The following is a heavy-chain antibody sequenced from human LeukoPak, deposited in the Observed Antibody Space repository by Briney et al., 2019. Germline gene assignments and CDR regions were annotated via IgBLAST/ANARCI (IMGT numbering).Heavy chain of an antibody. D-gene: IGHD6-19*01. CDR2: IYLYGTT. V-gene: IGHV4-4*02. J-gene: IGHJ5*02. CDR1: AGSISSSNW. CDR3: ARSYPAYSSGWYGFDP. Sequence: SETLSLTCSVSAGSISSSNWWSWVRQSPVKGLEWIGEIYLYGTTNYNPSLKSRVTMSVDRSKNQFSLKLSSVTAADTAVYYCARSYPAYSSGWYGFDPWGQGTLVTVSS.